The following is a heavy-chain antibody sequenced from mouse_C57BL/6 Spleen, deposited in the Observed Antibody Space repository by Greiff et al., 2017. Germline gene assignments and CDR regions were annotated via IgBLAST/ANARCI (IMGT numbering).Heavy chain of an antibody. CDR1: GFTFSSYA. D-gene: IGHD1-1*01. CDR3: TREANYNYGSSYDAMDY. Sequence: EVKVEESGEGLVKPGGSLKLSCAASGFTFSSYAMSWVRQTPEKRLEWVAYISSGGDYIYYADTVKGRFTISRDNARNTLYLQMSSLKSEDTAMYYCTREANYNYGSSYDAMDYWGQGTSVTVSS. CDR2: ISSGGDYI. J-gene: IGHJ4*01. V-gene: IGHV5-9-1*02.